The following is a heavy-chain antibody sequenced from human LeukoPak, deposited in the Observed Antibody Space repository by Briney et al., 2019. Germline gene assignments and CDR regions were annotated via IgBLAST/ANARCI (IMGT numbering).Heavy chain of an antibody. V-gene: IGHV4-39*07. CDR1: GDSISSSIYY. CDR3: ARDGYCRGETCYSERTFDS. CDR2: IYYSGTT. D-gene: IGHD2-15*01. Sequence: HPSETLSLTCIVSGDSISSSIYYWGWIRQPPGKGLEWIGSIYYSGTTYYNPSFKSRVTISVDTSKNQFSLKLTSLTAADTALYYCARDGYCRGETCYSERTFDSWGQGTLVTVSS. J-gene: IGHJ4*02.